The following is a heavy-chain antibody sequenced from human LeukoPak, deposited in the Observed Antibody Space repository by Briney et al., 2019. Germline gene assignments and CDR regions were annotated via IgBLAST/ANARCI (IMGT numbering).Heavy chain of an antibody. CDR2: IWYDGSNK. D-gene: IGHD3-3*01. CDR3: ARDGPLRFLEWLLLDY. J-gene: IGHJ4*02. CDR1: GFTFSSYA. V-gene: IGHV3-33*08. Sequence: PGGSLRLSCAASGFTFSSYAMHWVRQAPGKGLEWVAVIWYDGSNKYYADSVKGRFTISRDNSKNTLYLQMNSLRAEDTAVYYCARDGPLRFLEWLLLDYWGQGTLVTVSS.